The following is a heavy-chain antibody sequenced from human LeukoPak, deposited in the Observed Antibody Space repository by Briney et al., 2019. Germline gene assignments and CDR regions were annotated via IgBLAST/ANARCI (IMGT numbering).Heavy chain of an antibody. Sequence: GSLRLSCAASGFTFSSYSMNWVRQAPGKGLEWIGSIYYSGSTYYNPSLKSRVTISVDTSKNQFSLKLSSVTAADTAVYYCARRSLYGSGSLFDYWGQGTLVTVSS. D-gene: IGHD3-10*01. CDR1: GFTFSSYS. CDR2: IYYSGST. CDR3: ARRSLYGSGSLFDY. V-gene: IGHV4-39*07. J-gene: IGHJ4*02.